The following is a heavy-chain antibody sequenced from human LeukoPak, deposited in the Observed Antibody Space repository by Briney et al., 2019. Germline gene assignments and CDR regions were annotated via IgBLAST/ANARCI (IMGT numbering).Heavy chain of an antibody. V-gene: IGHV3-21*01. CDR3: AREGYSGYDQYPS. J-gene: IGHJ5*02. CDR1: GFTFSSYG. D-gene: IGHD5-12*01. CDR2: ISSSSSYI. Sequence: GGSLRLSCAASGFTFSSYGMHWVRQAPGKGLEWVSPISSSSSYIYYADSVKGRFTISRDNAKNSLYLQMNSLRAEDTAVYYCAREGYSGYDQYPSWGQGTLVTVSS.